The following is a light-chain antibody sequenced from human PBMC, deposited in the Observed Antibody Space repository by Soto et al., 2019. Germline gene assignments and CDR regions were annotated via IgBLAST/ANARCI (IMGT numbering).Light chain of an antibody. J-gene: IGKJ1*01. V-gene: IGKV1-5*03. Sequence: QLTQSPSTLSASVGDRVTITCRASQSVRTWLAWFQQKPGKAPKLLIYKATTLESGVPSRFSGSGSGTEFTLTISSLQPDYFATYYCQQYDNYLTFGRGTKVEIK. CDR2: KAT. CDR3: QQYDNYLT. CDR1: QSVRTW.